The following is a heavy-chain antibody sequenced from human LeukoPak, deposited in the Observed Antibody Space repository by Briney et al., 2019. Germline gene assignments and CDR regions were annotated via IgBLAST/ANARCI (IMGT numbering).Heavy chain of an antibody. CDR1: AFTFYKYA. J-gene: IGHJ4*02. D-gene: IGHD6-19*01. Sequence: PGWSLRLSCAAPAFTFYKYAMHCLRQTPGKGREWVSGISWDSGSINYADSVKGRFTISRDNTKNSLFLQMNSLRTAETAIYYCARNIFSGAGSDLDCWGQGTQVTVSS. V-gene: IGHV3-9*01. CDR2: ISWDSGSI. CDR3: ARNIFSGAGSDLDC.